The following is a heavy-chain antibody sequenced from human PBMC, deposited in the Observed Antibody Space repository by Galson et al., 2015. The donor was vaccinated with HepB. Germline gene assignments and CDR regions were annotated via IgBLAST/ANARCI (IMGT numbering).Heavy chain of an antibody. D-gene: IGHD2-15*01. J-gene: IGHJ4*02. V-gene: IGHV3-30*14. CDR1: GFTFSSYA. CDR2: ISHDETKK. CDR3: ARAPRFCSGGNCYPLDY. Sequence: SLRLSCAASGFTFSSYAMHWVRQAPGKGLEWVAVISHDETKKYHADSVGGRFTISRDNSKNTLYFQMNSLRAEDTAVYYCARAPRFCSGGNCYPLDYWGQGTLVTVSS.